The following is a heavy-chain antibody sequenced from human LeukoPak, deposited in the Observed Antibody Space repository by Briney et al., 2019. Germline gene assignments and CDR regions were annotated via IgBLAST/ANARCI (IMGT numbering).Heavy chain of an antibody. J-gene: IGHJ5*02. Sequence: ASVKVSCKASGYTFTSHGISWVRQAPGQGLEWMGWISTYNGNANYAQKIQGRVSMTTDTSTSTAYMELWSPTSDDTAVYYCARAGRYGSWGQGTLVTVSS. D-gene: IGHD5-18*01. CDR1: GYTFTSHG. CDR2: ISTYNGNA. CDR3: ARAGRYGS. V-gene: IGHV1-18*01.